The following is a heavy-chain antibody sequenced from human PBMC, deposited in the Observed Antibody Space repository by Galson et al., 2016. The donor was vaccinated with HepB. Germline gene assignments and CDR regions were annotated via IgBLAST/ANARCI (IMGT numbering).Heavy chain of an antibody. Sequence: SVKVSCKASGGTFSTYAINWVRQAPGQGLEWMGGIIPMLDTTNYAQQVQGRLTITADESTRTAFMDLSSLRSEDTAMYYCAKDGYSSGWDRDGYWGQGTLVTVSS. D-gene: IGHD6-19*01. CDR2: IIPMLDTT. J-gene: IGHJ4*02. CDR1: GGTFSTYA. V-gene: IGHV1-69*13. CDR3: AKDGYSSGWDRDGY.